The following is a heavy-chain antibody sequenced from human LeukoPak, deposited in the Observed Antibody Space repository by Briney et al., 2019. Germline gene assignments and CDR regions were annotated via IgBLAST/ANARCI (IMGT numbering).Heavy chain of an antibody. J-gene: IGHJ4*02. V-gene: IGHV4-39*01. D-gene: IGHD6-13*01. CDR3: ARFPTDGSSWPNY. CDR2: IYYSGST. Sequence: TSETLSLTCTVSGGSISSYYWTWIRQPPGKGLEWIGSIYYSGSTYYNPSLKSRVTISVDTPKNQFSLKVSSVTAADTAVYYCARFPTDGSSWPNYWGQGTLVTVSS. CDR1: GGSISSYY.